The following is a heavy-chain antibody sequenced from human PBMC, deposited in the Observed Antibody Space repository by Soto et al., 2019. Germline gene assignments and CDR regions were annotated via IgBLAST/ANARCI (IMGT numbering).Heavy chain of an antibody. D-gene: IGHD3-10*01. CDR3: AGRGVGSYYYSSKSYTPIAY. V-gene: IGHV4-4*02. Sequence: QVRLQESGPGLAKPSGTLSLTCAVSIGSISSDNWWIWVRQSPGKGLGWLGEVFHSGNTNYNPSVKSRVTILVDKSTDQFYLKLSSLTAADTAVYYCAGRGVGSYYYSSKSYTPIAYWGQGTLVTVSS. CDR1: IGSISSDNW. J-gene: IGHJ4*02. CDR2: VFHSGNT.